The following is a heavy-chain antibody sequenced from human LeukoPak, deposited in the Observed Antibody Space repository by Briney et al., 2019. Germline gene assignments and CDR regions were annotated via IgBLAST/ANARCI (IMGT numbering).Heavy chain of an antibody. Sequence: SETLSLTCTVSGGSISSGSYYWNWIRQPAGKGLEWIGRIYTSGSTNYNPSLKSRVTISVDTSKNQFSLKLSSVTAADTAVYYCARNLYYYDSSGYYPFRYFDLWGRGTLVTVSS. V-gene: IGHV4-61*02. CDR2: IYTSGST. J-gene: IGHJ2*01. CDR3: ARNLYYYDSSGYYPFRYFDL. CDR1: GGSISSGSYY. D-gene: IGHD3-22*01.